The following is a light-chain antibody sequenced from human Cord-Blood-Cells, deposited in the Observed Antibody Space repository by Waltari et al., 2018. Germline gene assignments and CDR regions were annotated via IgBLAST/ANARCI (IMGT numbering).Light chain of an antibody. CDR3: QQSYSTPPYT. V-gene: IGKV1-39*01. Sequence: DIQMTQSPSSLSASVGDGVTITCRASQSISSYLNWYQQKPGKAPKLQIYAASSLQSGVPSRFSGSGSGTDFTLTISSLQPEDFATYYCQQSYSTPPYTFGQGTKLEIK. J-gene: IGKJ2*01. CDR1: QSISSY. CDR2: AAS.